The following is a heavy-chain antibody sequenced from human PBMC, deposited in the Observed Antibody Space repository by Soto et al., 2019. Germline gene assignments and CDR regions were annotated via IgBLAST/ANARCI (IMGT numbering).Heavy chain of an antibody. J-gene: IGHJ5*02. D-gene: IGHD1-26*01. V-gene: IGHV3-23*01. CDR3: AKDRMGASGWFDP. Sequence: PGGSLRLSCVASGFSFSSYTMNWVRQAPGKGLEWVSGVSGNGGNTYYADSVKGRFSIPRDNSKNTLYLQLNSLRAEDTAIYYCAKDRMGASGWFDPWGQGTPVTVSS. CDR1: GFSFSSYT. CDR2: VSGNGGNT.